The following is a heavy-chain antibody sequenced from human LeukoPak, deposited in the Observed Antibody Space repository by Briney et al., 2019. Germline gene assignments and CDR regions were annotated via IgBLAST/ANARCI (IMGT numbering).Heavy chain of an antibody. J-gene: IGHJ4*02. D-gene: IGHD2-2*02. V-gene: IGHV1-2*06. CDR1: GYTFTGYY. Sequence: ASVKVSCKASGYTFTGYYMHWVRQAPGQGLEWMGRINPNSGGTNYAQKFQGRVTMTRDTSISTAYMELGRLRSDDTAVYYCARGVVVVPAAIGWEFDYWGQGTLVTVSS. CDR3: ARGVVVVPAAIGWEFDY. CDR2: INPNSGGT.